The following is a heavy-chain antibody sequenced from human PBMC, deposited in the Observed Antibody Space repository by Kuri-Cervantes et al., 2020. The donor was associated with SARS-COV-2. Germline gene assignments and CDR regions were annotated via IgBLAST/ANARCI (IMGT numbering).Heavy chain of an antibody. CDR2: INPNSGGT. CDR3: ARGMVRGIIQNYYYAMDV. CDR1: GYTFTGYY. V-gene: IGHV1-2*04. J-gene: IGHJ6*02. D-gene: IGHD3-10*01. Sequence: ASVKVSCKASGYTFTGYYMHWVRQAPGQGLEWMGWINPNSGGTNYAQKFQGWVTMTRDTSISTAYMELGRLRSDDTAAYYCARGMVRGIIQNYYYAMDVWGQGTTVTVSS.